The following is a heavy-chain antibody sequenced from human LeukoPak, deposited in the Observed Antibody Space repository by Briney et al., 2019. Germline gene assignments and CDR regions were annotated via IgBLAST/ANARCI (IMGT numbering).Heavy chain of an antibody. D-gene: IGHD1-26*01. V-gene: IGHV3-7*01. CDR2: IKQDGSEK. CDR3: ARAGDYATTWYH. J-gene: IGHJ5*02. Sequence: PGGSLRLSCAASGFSFSNYWMSWVRQAPGKGLEWVANIKQDGSEKYYVDSVKGRFTISRDNAKNSLYLQMNSLRAEDTALYYCARAGDYATTWYHWGQGTLFTVSS. CDR1: GFSFSNYW.